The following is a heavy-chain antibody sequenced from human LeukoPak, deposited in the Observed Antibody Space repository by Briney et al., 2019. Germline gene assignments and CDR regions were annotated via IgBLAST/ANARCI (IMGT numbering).Heavy chain of an antibody. CDR2: ISAYNGNT. CDR3: ARVSYDFWSGYYRDY. CDR1: GYTFTSYG. J-gene: IGHJ4*02. D-gene: IGHD3-3*01. V-gene: IGHV1-18*01. Sequence: ASVKVSCKASGYTFTSYGISWVRQAPGQGLEWMGWISAYNGNTNYAQKLQGRVTMTTDTSTSTAYMELRSLRSDDTAVYYCARVSYDFWSGYYRDYWGQGTLVTVSS.